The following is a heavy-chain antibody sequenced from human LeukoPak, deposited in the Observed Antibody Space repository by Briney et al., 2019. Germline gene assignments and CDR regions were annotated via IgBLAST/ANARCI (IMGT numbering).Heavy chain of an antibody. Sequence: GGSLRLSCAASGFTFSSHGMSWVRQAPGKGLEWVSAISGSGGSTYYADSVKGRFTISRDNSKNTLYLQMNSLRAEDTAVYYCAKALSPLGCGGDCYLPAGPWGQGTLVTVSS. D-gene: IGHD2-21*02. CDR3: AKALSPLGCGGDCYLPAGP. CDR1: GFTFSSHG. J-gene: IGHJ5*02. V-gene: IGHV3-23*01. CDR2: ISGSGGST.